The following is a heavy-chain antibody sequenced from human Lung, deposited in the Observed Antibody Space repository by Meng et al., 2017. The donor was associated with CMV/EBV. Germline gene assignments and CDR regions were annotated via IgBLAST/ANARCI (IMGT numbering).Heavy chain of an antibody. V-gene: IGHV4-4*02. CDR3: ARADKVRFDY. CDR1: GGSMSSTNW. Sequence: GAGPGLVKPSGTPSPTCAVSGGSMSSTNWWSWVRQPPGKGLEWIGEIYHSGSTNYNPSLKSRVSISVDKSKNQFSLKLSSVTAADTAVYYCARADKVRFDYWGQGTLVTVSS. J-gene: IGHJ4*02. CDR2: IYHSGST.